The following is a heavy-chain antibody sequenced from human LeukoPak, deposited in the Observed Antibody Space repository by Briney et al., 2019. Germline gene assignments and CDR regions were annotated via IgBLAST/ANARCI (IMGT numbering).Heavy chain of an antibody. CDR3: ARDLSLASSGWYVKYYYYMDV. J-gene: IGHJ6*03. CDR1: GYTFTSYG. D-gene: IGHD6-19*01. V-gene: IGHV1-18*01. Sequence: ASVKVSCKASGYTFTSYGISWVRQAPGQGLEWMGWISAYNGNTNYAQKLQGRVTMTTDTSTSTAYMELRSLRSDDTAVYYCARDLSLASSGWYVKYYYYMDVWGKGTTVTVSS. CDR2: ISAYNGNT.